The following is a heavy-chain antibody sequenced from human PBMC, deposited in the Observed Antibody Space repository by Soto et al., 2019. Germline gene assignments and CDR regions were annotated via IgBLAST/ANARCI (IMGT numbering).Heavy chain of an antibody. Sequence: SGPTLVNPTETLTLTCTFSGFSLTSPGMCVSWIRQSPGKALEWLALIERDDDDKYYSTSLKTRLTISKDTRKNQVVLTMAKMEPAETATDYCARSIRGPRRFNGMDVWGQGTTVTVSS. CDR3: ARSIRGPRRFNGMDV. V-gene: IGHV2-70*13. D-gene: IGHD1-20*01. J-gene: IGHJ6*02. CDR2: IERDDDDK. CDR1: GFSLTSPGMC.